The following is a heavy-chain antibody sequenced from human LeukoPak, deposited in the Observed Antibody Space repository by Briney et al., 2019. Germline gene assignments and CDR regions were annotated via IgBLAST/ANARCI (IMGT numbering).Heavy chain of an antibody. CDR2: ISGSGGST. CDR3: ANSPCSYPYYFDY. J-gene: IGHJ4*02. D-gene: IGHD1-26*01. Sequence: PGGSLRLSCAASGFTFSSYAMSWVRQAPGKGLEWVSAISGSGGSTYYADSVKGRFTISRDNSKNTLYLQMNSLRAEDTAVYYCANSPCSYPYYFDYWGQGTLVTVSS. CDR1: GFTFSSYA. V-gene: IGHV3-23*01.